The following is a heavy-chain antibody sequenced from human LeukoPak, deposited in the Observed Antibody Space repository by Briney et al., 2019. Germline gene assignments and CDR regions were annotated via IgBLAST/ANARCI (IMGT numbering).Heavy chain of an antibody. CDR3: ARSGTTHACVDV. CDR1: GGSISSSSYY. D-gene: IGHD1-1*01. CDR2: IYYSGST. Sequence: SETLSLTCTVSGGSISSSSYYWGWIRQPPGKGLEWIESIYYSGSTYYNPSLKSRVTISVDTSKNQFSLKLSSVTAADTAVYYCARSGTTHACVDVWGKGTTVTISS. V-gene: IGHV4-39*07. J-gene: IGHJ6*04.